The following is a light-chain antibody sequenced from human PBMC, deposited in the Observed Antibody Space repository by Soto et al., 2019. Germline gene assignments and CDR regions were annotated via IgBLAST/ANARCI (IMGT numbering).Light chain of an antibody. Sequence: EIVLTQSAATLSLSPGERATLSCRASQSVTTYLAWYQQKPGQAPRLLIYDASSRAPGIPARFSGSGSGTDFTLTVSSLEPEDSALYYCQQRSNWPPIITFGGGTKVDIK. CDR2: DAS. V-gene: IGKV3-11*01. CDR3: QQRSNWPPIIT. J-gene: IGKJ4*01. CDR1: QSVTTY.